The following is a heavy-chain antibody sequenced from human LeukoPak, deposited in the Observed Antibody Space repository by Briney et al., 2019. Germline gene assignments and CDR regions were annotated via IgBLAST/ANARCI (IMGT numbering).Heavy chain of an antibody. CDR1: GFSFGDYL. CDR2: ISGGTT. D-gene: IGHD6-19*01. Sequence: GGSLRLSCTASGFSFGDYLMSWFRQAPGKGLEWIGFISGGTTEYAASVKGRFTISRDDSTSIAYLQMNSLTTEDTAVYYCSRGSGWLSVYWGQGTLVTVSS. CDR3: SRGSGWLSVY. J-gene: IGHJ4*02. V-gene: IGHV3-49*03.